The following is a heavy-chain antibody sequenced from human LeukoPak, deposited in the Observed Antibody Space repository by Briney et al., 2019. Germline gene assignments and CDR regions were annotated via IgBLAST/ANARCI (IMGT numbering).Heavy chain of an antibody. D-gene: IGHD6-19*01. Sequence: ASVKVSCKASGYTFTSYAMNWVRRAPGQGLEWMGWINTNTGNPTYAQGFTGRFVFSLDTSVSTAYLQISSLKAEDTAVYYCARVMALYSSGWYERSVGYWGQGTLVTVSS. J-gene: IGHJ4*02. CDR2: INTNTGNP. CDR3: ARVMALYSSGWYERSVGY. CDR1: GYTFTSYA. V-gene: IGHV7-4-1*02.